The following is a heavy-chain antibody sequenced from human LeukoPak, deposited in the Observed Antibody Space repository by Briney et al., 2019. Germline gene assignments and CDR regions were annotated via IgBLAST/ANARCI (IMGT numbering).Heavy chain of an antibody. J-gene: IGHJ1*01. CDR1: GFTFSSYS. CDR3: TGDPHALDF. Sequence: PGGSLRLSCAASGFTFSSYSMNWVRQVPGKGLEWISYITSISSRIHYADSVKGRFTISRDNAKNSLYLQMDSLRVEDTAVYYCTGDPHALDFWGQGTRVTVSS. D-gene: IGHD3-9*01. V-gene: IGHV3-48*01. CDR2: ITSISSRI.